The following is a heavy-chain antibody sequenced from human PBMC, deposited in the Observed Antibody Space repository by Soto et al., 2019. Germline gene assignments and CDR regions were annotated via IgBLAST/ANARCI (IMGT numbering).Heavy chain of an antibody. CDR3: ARHHTAMVNFDY. V-gene: IGHV5-51*01. Sequence: GSLKISCKGSGYSFTIYWIGWVRQMPGKGLEWMGIIYPGDSDTRYSPSFQGQVTISADKPISTAYLQWSSLKASDTAMYYCARHHTAMVNFDYWGQGTMVIVSS. CDR1: GYSFTIYW. J-gene: IGHJ4*02. CDR2: IYPGDSDT. D-gene: IGHD5-18*01.